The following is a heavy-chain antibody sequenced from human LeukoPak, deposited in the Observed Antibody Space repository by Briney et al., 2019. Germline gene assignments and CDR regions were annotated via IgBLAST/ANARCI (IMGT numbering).Heavy chain of an antibody. CDR3: ARQGVIISYFDY. Sequence: KSSETLSLTCTVSGGSISSSTYLWGWIRQPPGEGLEWIGSIFYSGSTYYSPSLKSRVTVSVDTSNNQFSLRLSSVTVADTAVYFCARQGVIISYFDYWGQGALVTVSS. J-gene: IGHJ4*02. CDR2: IFYSGST. V-gene: IGHV4-39*01. CDR1: GGSISSSTYL. D-gene: IGHD3-10*01.